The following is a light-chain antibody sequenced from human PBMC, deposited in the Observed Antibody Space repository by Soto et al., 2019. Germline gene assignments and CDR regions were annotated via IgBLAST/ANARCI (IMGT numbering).Light chain of an antibody. V-gene: IGLV2-14*01. Sequence: QSVLTQPPSLSGSPGQSITISCPGNSSDIGVYNHVSWYQQHPGKAPKLMIYDVSNRPSGVSNRFSGSKSGNTASLTISGLQPEDEADYYCSSFTSTSTNYVFGTGTKVTVL. CDR3: SSFTSTSTNYV. CDR2: DVS. J-gene: IGLJ1*01. CDR1: SSDIGVYNH.